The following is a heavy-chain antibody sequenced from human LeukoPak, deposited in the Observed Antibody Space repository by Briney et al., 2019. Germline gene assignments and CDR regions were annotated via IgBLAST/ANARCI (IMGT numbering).Heavy chain of an antibody. J-gene: IGHJ4*02. D-gene: IGHD3-22*01. Sequence: LSLTCTASGSTISGYYMSWIRQAPGKGLEWVSYITSSSYTNYADSVKGRFTISRDNAKNSLYLQMNSLRPEDTAVYYCARDARGYYPVYWRQGTLVTVSS. V-gene: IGHV3-11*06. CDR2: ITSSSYT. CDR1: GSTISGYY. CDR3: ARDARGYYPVY.